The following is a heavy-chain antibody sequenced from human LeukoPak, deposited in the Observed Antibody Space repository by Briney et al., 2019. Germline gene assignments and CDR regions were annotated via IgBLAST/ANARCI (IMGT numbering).Heavy chain of an antibody. CDR1: GFTFSSYG. J-gene: IGHJ3*02. D-gene: IGHD3-22*01. CDR2: IWYDGSNK. V-gene: IGHV3-33*06. Sequence: GGSLRLSCAASGFTFSSYGMHWVRQAPGKGLEWVAVIWYDGSNKYYADSVKGRFTISRDNSKNTLYLQMNSLRAEDTAVYYCAKDLVADYYDSSGYSDAFDIWGQGTMVTVSS. CDR3: AKDLVADYYDSSGYSDAFDI.